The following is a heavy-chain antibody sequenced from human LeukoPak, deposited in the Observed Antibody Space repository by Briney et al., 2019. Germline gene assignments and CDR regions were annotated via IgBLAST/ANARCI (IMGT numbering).Heavy chain of an antibody. CDR1: GLTFSSDA. Sequence: GGSLRLSCVASGLTFSSDAMSWVRQAPGKGLEWVSSISSSSSYIYYADSVKGRFTISRDNAKNSLYLQMNSLRAEDTAVYYCASTMVRGQGTLVTVSS. D-gene: IGHD3-10*01. J-gene: IGHJ4*02. CDR3: ASTMV. CDR2: ISSSSSYI. V-gene: IGHV3-21*01.